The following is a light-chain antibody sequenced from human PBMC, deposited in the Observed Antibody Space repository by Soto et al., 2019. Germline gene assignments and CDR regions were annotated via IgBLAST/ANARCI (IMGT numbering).Light chain of an antibody. Sequence: EILMAQSPATLSVSPGETATLSCRASQSVSTKLAWYQQKSGQAPRLLINGASTRATGVPARFSGWGSGTESTLTISSLQSEDFAVYYCQQYHNWPPITFGQGTRLEIK. CDR2: GAS. V-gene: IGKV3-15*01. J-gene: IGKJ5*01. CDR3: QQYHNWPPIT. CDR1: QSVSTK.